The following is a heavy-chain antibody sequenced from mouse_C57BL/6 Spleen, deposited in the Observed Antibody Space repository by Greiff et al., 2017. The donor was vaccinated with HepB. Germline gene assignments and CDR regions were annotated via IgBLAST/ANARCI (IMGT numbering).Heavy chain of an antibody. CDR1: GYAFSSYW. CDR3: ARDEDYGSSYGFAY. CDR2: IYPGDGDT. J-gene: IGHJ3*01. D-gene: IGHD1-1*01. Sequence: VKLVESGAELVKPGSSVKISCKASGYAFSSYWMNWVKQRPGKGLEWIGQIYPGDGDTNYNGKFKGKATLTADKSSSTAYMQLSSLTSEDSAVYFCARDEDYGSSYGFAYWGQGTLVTVSA. V-gene: IGHV1-80*01.